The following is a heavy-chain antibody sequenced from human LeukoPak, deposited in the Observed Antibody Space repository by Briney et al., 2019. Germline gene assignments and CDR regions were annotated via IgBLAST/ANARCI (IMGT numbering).Heavy chain of an antibody. CDR1: GGSITSGNYY. V-gene: IGHV4-30-4*01. CDR2: MYYSGST. Sequence: SQTLSLTCTVSGGSITSGNYYWSWIRQPPGKGLEWIAYMYYSGSTYYNPSLKSRVTMSADTSKNQFSLKLSSVTAADTAVYYCARPYYYDSRIDPWGQGTLVTVSS. D-gene: IGHD3-22*01. CDR3: ARPYYYDSRIDP. J-gene: IGHJ5*02.